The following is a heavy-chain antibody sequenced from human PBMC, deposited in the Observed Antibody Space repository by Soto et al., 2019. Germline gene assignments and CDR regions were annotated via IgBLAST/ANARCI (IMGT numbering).Heavy chain of an antibody. V-gene: IGHV3-30*02. D-gene: IGHD4-17*01. J-gene: IGHJ4*02. CDR3: AKSRSLDYGDYLDY. Sequence: GSLRLSCAASGFIFSTYGMHWVRQAPGKGLEWVAVTWYDGSNKYYGDSVKGRFTISRDNSKNTLYPQMNSLRAEDTAVYYCAKSRSLDYGDYLDYWGQGTLVTVSS. CDR1: GFIFSTYG. CDR2: TWYDGSNK.